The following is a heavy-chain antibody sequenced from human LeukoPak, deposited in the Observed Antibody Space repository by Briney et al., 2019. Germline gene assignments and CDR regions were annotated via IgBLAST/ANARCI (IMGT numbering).Heavy chain of an antibody. J-gene: IGHJ3*02. CDR1: GFTFSSYG. CDR3: ARDKRRDGYKSDAFDI. V-gene: IGHV3-33*01. CDR2: IWYDGSNK. D-gene: IGHD5-24*01. Sequence: GRSLRLSCAASGFTFSSYGMHWVRQAPGKGLEWVAVIWYDGSNKYYADSVKGRFTISRDNSKNTSYLQMNSLRAEDTAVYHCARDKRRDGYKSDAFDIWGQGTMVTVTS.